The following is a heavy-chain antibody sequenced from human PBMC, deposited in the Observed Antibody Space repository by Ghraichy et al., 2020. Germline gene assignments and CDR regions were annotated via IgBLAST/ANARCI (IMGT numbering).Heavy chain of an antibody. D-gene: IGHD2-2*01. V-gene: IGHV3-64D*06. CDR1: GFTFSNFA. J-gene: IGHJ4*02. CDR3: VKDRGCSSSNCRMNYFDY. CDR2: ISSNGAST. Sequence: GGSLRLSCSASGFTFSNFAMHWVRQAPGKGLEYVAAISSNGASTYYADSVKGRFTISRDNSKNTLYLQMSSLRAEDTAIYYCVKDRGCSSSNCRMNYFDYWGQGTLVTVSS.